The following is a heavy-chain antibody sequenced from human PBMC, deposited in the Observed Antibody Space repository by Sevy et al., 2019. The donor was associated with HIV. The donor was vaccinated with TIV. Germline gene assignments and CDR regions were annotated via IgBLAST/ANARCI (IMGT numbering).Heavy chain of an antibody. CDR3: AKDRCTGDVCENYYYALDI. CDR2: ISKDGRTK. D-gene: IGHD2-8*02. V-gene: IGHV3-30*18. CDR1: GFTFNSYA. Sequence: GGSLRLSCAASGFTFNSYAMHWVRQAPGKGLEWVAVISKDGRTKYYAESVKGRCTISRDNSKNTLNLQMNSLRAEDTAVFYCAKDRCTGDVCENYYYALDIWGQGTTVTVSS. J-gene: IGHJ6*02.